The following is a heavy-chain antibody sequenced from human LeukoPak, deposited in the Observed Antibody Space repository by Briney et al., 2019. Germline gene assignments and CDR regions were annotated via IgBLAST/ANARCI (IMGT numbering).Heavy chain of an antibody. CDR3: TRGLVSSEYPPTFVPDY. J-gene: IGHJ4*02. V-gene: IGHV3-21*01. D-gene: IGHD2/OR15-2a*01. CDR2: ISITGYYI. Sequence: GGSLRLSCAASGFTFRNYAMNWVRQAPGKGLEWVSSISITGYYINDADSVKGRFTISRDNSKNSLFLQMNSLRDEDTAVYYCTRGLVSSEYPPTFVPDYWDQGTLVTVSS. CDR1: GFTFRNYA.